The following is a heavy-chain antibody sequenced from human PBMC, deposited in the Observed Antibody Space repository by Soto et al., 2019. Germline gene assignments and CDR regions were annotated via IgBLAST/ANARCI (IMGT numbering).Heavy chain of an antibody. CDR1: GFTFSIYG. J-gene: IGHJ4*02. V-gene: IGHV3-30*18. Sequence: PGGSLRLSCAASGFTFSIYGMHWVRQAPGKGLEWVAMISYDGSNIYYTESVKGRFAISRDNSRNTLYLQMNSLRAEDTAVYYCAKKLSGSWYQLPENWGPGTLVTVSS. CDR3: AKKLSGSWYQLPEN. CDR2: ISYDGSNI. D-gene: IGHD2-2*01.